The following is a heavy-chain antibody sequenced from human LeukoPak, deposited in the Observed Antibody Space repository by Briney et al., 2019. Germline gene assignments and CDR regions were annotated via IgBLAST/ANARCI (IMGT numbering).Heavy chain of an antibody. Sequence: GASVKVSCKASGYTFTSYYMHWVRQAPGQGLEWMGIINPSGGSTNYAQKFQGRVTMTRDTSISTAYMELSRLRSDDTAVYYCARTKGRIAVAGTNFDYWGQGTLVTVSS. V-gene: IGHV1-2*02. J-gene: IGHJ4*02. D-gene: IGHD6-19*01. CDR3: ARTKGRIAVAGTNFDY. CDR2: INPSGGST. CDR1: GYTFTSYY.